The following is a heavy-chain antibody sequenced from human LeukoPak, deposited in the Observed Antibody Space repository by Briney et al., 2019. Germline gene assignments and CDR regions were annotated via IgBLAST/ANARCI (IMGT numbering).Heavy chain of an antibody. CDR3: ARETATGNWYYFDY. CDR1: GGSISSYY. CDR2: VYTSGST. Sequence: TSETLSPTCTVSGGSISSYYWSWIRQPAGKGLEWIGRVYTSGSTNSNPSLKSRVTMSGDTSKNQLSLKLSSVTAADTAVYYCARETATGNWYYFDYWGQGTLVTVSS. J-gene: IGHJ4*02. V-gene: IGHV4-4*07. D-gene: IGHD1-1*01.